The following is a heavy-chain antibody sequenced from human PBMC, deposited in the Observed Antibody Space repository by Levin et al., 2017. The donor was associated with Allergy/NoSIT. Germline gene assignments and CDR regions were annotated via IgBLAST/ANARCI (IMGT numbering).Heavy chain of an antibody. V-gene: IGHV3-30*18. J-gene: IGHJ3*02. CDR1: GFAFSSYG. CDR2: ISDDGSKK. D-gene: IGHD3-9*01. Sequence: GGSLRLSCVVSGFAFSSYGMHWVRQAAGKGLEWVAGISDDGSKKYSADSVKGRFTISRDNFKNTLYLQMNSLRVEDTAVYYCAKVRRELVIATDAFDIWGPGTMVTVSS. CDR3: AKVRRELVIATDAFDI.